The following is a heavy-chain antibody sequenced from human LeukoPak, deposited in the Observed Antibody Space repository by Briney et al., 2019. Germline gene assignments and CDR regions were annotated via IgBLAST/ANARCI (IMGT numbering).Heavy chain of an antibody. V-gene: IGHV3-23*01. D-gene: IGHD6-19*01. Sequence: QTGGPLRLSCAAPGFTFSTQARSWVRQAPGKGLEWVSAISGSGGSTYYAGSVKGRFTISRDNSKSTLHLQMSSLRAEDTAVYYCAKELVGWSTVDYWGQGTLVTVSS. CDR2: ISGSGGST. CDR3: AKELVGWSTVDY. CDR1: GFTFSTQA. J-gene: IGHJ4*02.